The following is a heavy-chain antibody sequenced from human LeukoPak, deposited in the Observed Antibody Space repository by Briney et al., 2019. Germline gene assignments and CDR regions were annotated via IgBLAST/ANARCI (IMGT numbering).Heavy chain of an antibody. CDR2: MNPNSGTT. V-gene: IGHV1-8*01. J-gene: IGHJ4*02. CDR1: GYTFTSYD. Sequence: ASVKVSCKASGYTFTSYDFNWVRQAPGQGPEWIGWMNPNSGTTGYAQKFQGRVTMTRDTSISTAYMELSSLRSEDTAVYYCARAVSSWYRDWGQGTLVTVSS. CDR3: ARAVSSWYRD. D-gene: IGHD6-13*01.